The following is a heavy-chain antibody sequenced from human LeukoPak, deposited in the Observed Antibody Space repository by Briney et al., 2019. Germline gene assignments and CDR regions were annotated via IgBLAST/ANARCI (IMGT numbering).Heavy chain of an antibody. J-gene: IGHJ4*02. CDR2: INPNSGGT. CDR1: GYTFTSYA. Sequence: ASVKVSCKASGYTFTSYAMNWVRQAPGQGLEWMGWINPNSGGTNYAQKFQGRVTMTRDTSISTVYMELSSLRSEDTAVYYCARRAGAYSHPYDYWGQGTLVTVSS. D-gene: IGHD4/OR15-4a*01. CDR3: ARRAGAYSHPYDY. V-gene: IGHV1-2*02.